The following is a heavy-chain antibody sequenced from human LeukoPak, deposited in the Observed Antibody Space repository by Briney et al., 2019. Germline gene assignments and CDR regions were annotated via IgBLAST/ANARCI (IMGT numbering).Heavy chain of an antibody. D-gene: IGHD6-19*01. CDR2: MYAGGTT. J-gene: IGHJ5*02. V-gene: IGHV3-53*01. CDR3: ARGSGSGWPLDR. Sequence: GSLRLSCAASGVIVSRNFMSWVRQAPGEGLQWVAIMYAGGTTDYSDSVRGRFHISRDSSNNTLSLQINSLRAEDTAVYYCARGSGSGWPLDRWGQGALVTVSS. CDR1: GVIVSRNF.